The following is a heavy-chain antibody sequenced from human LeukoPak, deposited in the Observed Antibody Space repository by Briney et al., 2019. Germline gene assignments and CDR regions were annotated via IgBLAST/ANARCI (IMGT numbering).Heavy chain of an antibody. V-gene: IGHV3-9*03. D-gene: IGHD5-24*01. CDR1: GFTFDDYA. J-gene: IGHJ3*02. CDR3: AKAGERDGYNFGVAFDI. CDR2: ISWNSGSI. Sequence: GGSLRLSCAASGFTFDDYAMHWVRQAPGKGLEWVSGISWNSGSIGYADSVKGRFTISRDNAKNSLYLQMNSLRAEDMALYYCAKAGERDGYNFGVAFDIWGQGTMVTVSS.